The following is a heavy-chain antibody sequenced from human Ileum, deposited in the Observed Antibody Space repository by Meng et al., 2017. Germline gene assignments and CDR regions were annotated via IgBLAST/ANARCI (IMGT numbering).Heavy chain of an antibody. D-gene: IGHD5-12*01. V-gene: IGHV3-74*01. Sequence: GESLKISCTASGFTFSDYWMHWVRQASGKGLVWVSRISSDGSGTTYADSVKGRFTISVDNAKNTLYLQMNSLRAEDTALYYCATEYHSGHEHWGQGTLVTVSS. J-gene: IGHJ4*02. CDR2: ISSDGSGT. CDR3: ATEYHSGHEH. CDR1: GFTFSDYW.